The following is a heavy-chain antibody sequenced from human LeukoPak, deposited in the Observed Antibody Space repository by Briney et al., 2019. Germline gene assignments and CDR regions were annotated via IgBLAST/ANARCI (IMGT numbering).Heavy chain of an antibody. D-gene: IGHD3-22*01. J-gene: IGHJ4*02. Sequence: SETLSLTCAVYGGPFSGYYWSWIRQPPGKGLEWIGEINHSGSTNYNPSLKSRVTISVDTSKNQFSLKLSSVTAADTAVYYCASVSLHRARDYWGQGTLVTVSS. CDR2: INHSGST. CDR1: GGPFSGYY. CDR3: ASVSLHRARDY. V-gene: IGHV4-34*01.